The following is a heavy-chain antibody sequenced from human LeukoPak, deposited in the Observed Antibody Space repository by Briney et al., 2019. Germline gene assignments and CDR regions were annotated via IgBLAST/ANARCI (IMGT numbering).Heavy chain of an antibody. J-gene: IGHJ4*02. Sequence: GGSLRLSCAASGFTVSSNYMSWVRQAPGKGLEWVSVIYSGGSIYYADSVKGRFTIPRDNSKNTLYLQMNSLRAEDTAVYYCARGSSSGSYMFDYWGQGTLVTVSS. CDR2: IYSGGSI. CDR3: ARGSSSGSYMFDY. CDR1: GFTVSSNY. V-gene: IGHV3-53*01. D-gene: IGHD1-26*01.